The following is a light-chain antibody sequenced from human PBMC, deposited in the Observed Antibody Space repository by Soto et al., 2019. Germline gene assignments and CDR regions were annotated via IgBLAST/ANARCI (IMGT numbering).Light chain of an antibody. CDR1: QGILYSSNNKNY. Sequence: DIVLTQSPDSLAVSLGERATINCKSSQGILYSSNNKNYLAWYQQKPGQPPKLLIYWASIRESGVPDRFSGSGSGTDFTLTISSLQAEDVAVYYCQQYYSTPPYTFGQGTKLEIK. CDR2: WAS. V-gene: IGKV4-1*01. J-gene: IGKJ2*01. CDR3: QQYYSTPPYT.